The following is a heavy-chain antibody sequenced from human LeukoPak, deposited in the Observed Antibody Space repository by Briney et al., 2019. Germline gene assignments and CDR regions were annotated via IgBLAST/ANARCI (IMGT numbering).Heavy chain of an antibody. CDR2: ISYDGNNK. J-gene: IGHJ6*04. V-gene: IGHV3-30*18. Sequence: GRSLRLSCAASGFTFSSYGMHWVRQAPGKGLEWVAVISYDGNNKYYADSVKGRFTISRDNSKNTLYLQMNSLRAEDTAVYYCAKVVQYSSSWYGSYYYGMDVWGKGTTVTVSS. D-gene: IGHD6-13*01. CDR1: GFTFSSYG. CDR3: AKVVQYSSSWYGSYYYGMDV.